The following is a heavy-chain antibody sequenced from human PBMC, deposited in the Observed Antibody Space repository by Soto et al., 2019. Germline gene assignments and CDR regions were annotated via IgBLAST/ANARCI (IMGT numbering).Heavy chain of an antibody. V-gene: IGHV3-74*01. CDR1: GFTFSNDW. D-gene: IGHD2-2*01. Sequence: EVQLVESGGGLVQPGGSLRLSCAASGFTFSNDWMHWVRQAAGKGLVWVSRINMDGSSTNYADSVKGRFTISRDNAKNTLYLQMNSLRVDDTAVYYCARRPRGLYHNDYWGQGALVTVSS. CDR2: INMDGSST. CDR3: ARRPRGLYHNDY. J-gene: IGHJ4*02.